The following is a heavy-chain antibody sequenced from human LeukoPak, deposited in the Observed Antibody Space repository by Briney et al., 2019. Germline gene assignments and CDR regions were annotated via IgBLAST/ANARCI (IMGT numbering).Heavy chain of an antibody. J-gene: IGHJ4*02. CDR1: GFTFSSYW. Sequence: GGSLRLSCAASGFTFSSYWMSWVRQAPGKGLEWVANIKQDGSEKYYVDSVKGRFTISRDNAKNSLYLQMNSLRAEDTAVYYCARDGPMVRGLVDYWGQGTLVTVSS. V-gene: IGHV3-7*01. CDR2: IKQDGSEK. CDR3: ARDGPMVRGLVDY. D-gene: IGHD3-10*01.